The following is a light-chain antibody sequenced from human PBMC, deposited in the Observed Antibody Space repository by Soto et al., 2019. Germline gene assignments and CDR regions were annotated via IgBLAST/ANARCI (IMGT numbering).Light chain of an antibody. CDR2: AAS. CDR3: QQNYNTPRT. V-gene: IGKV1-39*01. Sequence: DIPMTQSPSSLSASVGDRVTITCRASQSISNYLNWYQQKPGKAPKLLIYAASSLQSGVPSRFSGSGSGTDFSLTIRILQPEDFGTYCCQQNYNTPRTFGQGTNVEIK. J-gene: IGKJ1*01. CDR1: QSISNY.